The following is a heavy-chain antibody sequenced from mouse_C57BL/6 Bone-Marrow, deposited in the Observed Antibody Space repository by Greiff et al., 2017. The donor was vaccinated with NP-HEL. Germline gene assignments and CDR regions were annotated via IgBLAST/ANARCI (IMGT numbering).Heavy chain of an antibody. D-gene: IGHD4-1*01. V-gene: IGHV5-4*01. CDR3: AREGFLWDADY. Sequence: EVKVVESGGGLVKPGGSLKLSCAASGFTFSSYAMSWVRQTPEKRLEWVATISDGGGYTYYPDNVKGRFTISRDNAKNNLYLQMSHLKSEDTAMYYCAREGFLWDADYWGQGTTLTVSS. CDR1: GFTFSSYA. CDR2: ISDGGGYT. J-gene: IGHJ2*01.